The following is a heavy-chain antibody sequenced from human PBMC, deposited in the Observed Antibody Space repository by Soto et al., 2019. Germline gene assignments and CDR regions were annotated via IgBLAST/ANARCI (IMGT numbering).Heavy chain of an antibody. V-gene: IGHV4-59*08. J-gene: IGHJ6*03. CDR3: ARLNKQQLVGDGADYLYYYMDV. D-gene: IGHD1-1*01. CDR2: IAYRGST. CDR1: GDSISRYY. Sequence: TSETLSLTCSVSGDSISRYYWSWIRQSPGKGLEWIGYIAYRGSTNYNPSLKSRVTTSVDTTKNQFSLKLNSVTAADTAVYYCARLNKQQLVGDGADYLYYYMDVGGKGTTVTVS.